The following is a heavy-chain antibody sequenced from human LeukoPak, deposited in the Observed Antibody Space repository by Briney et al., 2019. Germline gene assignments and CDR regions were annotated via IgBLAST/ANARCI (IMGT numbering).Heavy chain of an antibody. D-gene: IGHD1-14*01. CDR2: ISSSSGYI. V-gene: IGHV3-21*01. CDR3: ARDLYRFDP. Sequence: GGSLRLSCAASGFTFSGYSMNWVRQAPGKGLEWVSSISSSSGYIYYADSVKGRFTISRDNAKNSLYLQMNSLRAEDTAVYYCARDLYRFDPWGQGTLVTVSS. CDR1: GFTFSGYS. J-gene: IGHJ5*02.